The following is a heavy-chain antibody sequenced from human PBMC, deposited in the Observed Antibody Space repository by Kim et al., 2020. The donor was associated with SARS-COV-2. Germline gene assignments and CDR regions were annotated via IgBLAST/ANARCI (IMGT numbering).Heavy chain of an antibody. J-gene: IGHJ3*02. CDR1: GFTFSSYA. Sequence: GGSLRLSCAASGFTFSSYAMHWVRQAPGKGLEWVAVIWYDGSNKYYADSVKGRFTISRDNSKNTLYLQMNSLRAEDTAVYYCAKDCGDYYDSSGYYCSGAFDIWGQGTMVTVSS. CDR2: IWYDGSNK. CDR3: AKDCGDYYDSSGYYCSGAFDI. V-gene: IGHV3-33*06. D-gene: IGHD3-22*01.